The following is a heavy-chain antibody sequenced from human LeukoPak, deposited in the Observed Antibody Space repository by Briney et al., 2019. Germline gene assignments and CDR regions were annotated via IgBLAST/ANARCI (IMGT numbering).Heavy chain of an antibody. D-gene: IGHD3-10*01. Sequence: GGSLRLSCSASGFTFSSYAMHWVRQAPGKGLEYVSAISSDGGGTYYADSVKGRFTISRDNSKNTLYLQMGSLRAEDTAVCYCVKGHYYGTGASYFDYWGQGTLVTVSS. CDR3: VKGHYYGTGASYFDY. CDR2: ISSDGGGT. V-gene: IGHV3-64D*06. J-gene: IGHJ4*02. CDR1: GFTFSSYA.